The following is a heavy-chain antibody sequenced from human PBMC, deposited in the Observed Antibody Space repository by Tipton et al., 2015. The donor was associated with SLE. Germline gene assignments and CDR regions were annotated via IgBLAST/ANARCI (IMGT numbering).Heavy chain of an antibody. J-gene: IGHJ4*02. CDR2: IYYSGST. Sequence: TLSLTCTVSGGSISSGSYYWSWTRQPAGKGLEWIGSIYYSGSTYYNPSLKSRVTISVDTSKNQFSLKLSSVTAADTAVYYCAREGDGNSYDYWGQGTLVTVSS. CDR3: AREGDGNSYDY. CDR1: GGSISSGSYY. D-gene: IGHD4-23*01. V-gene: IGHV4-61*10.